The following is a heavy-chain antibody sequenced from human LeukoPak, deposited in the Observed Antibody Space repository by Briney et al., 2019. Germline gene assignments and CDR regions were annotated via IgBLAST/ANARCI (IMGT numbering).Heavy chain of an antibody. V-gene: IGHV1-69*05. CDR2: IIPIFGTA. Sequence: SVTVSCKASGGTFSSEAFIWVRQAPGQGLEWMGGIIPIFGTANYAQKFQGRVTITTDESTSTAYMELSSLRSEDTAVYYCARARDARPDFYYYYYMDVWGKGTTVTVSS. CDR1: GGTFSSEA. J-gene: IGHJ6*03. D-gene: IGHD6-6*01. CDR3: ARARDARPDFYYYYYMDV.